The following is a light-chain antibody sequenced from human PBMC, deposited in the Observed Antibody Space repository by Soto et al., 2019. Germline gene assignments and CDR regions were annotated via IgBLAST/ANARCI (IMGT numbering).Light chain of an antibody. J-gene: IGKJ1*01. CDR3: QQYYSYPPT. CDR2: GAS. CDR1: QDMNTY. V-gene: IGKV1-9*01. Sequence: DIPFTPSPSFLAASVGGRVTIPCRASQDMNTYVAWYQQKPGQAPRLLIYGASTRATGFPARFSGSGSGTEFTLTISCLQSEDFATYYCQQYYSYPPTFGQGTKVDIK.